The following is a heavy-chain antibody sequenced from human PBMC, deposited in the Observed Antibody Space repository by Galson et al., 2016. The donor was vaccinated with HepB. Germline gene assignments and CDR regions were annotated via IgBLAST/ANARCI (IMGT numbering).Heavy chain of an antibody. J-gene: IGHJ4*02. D-gene: IGHD4-17*01. CDR1: GFTFNNYF. Sequence: SLRLSCAASGFTFNNYFMNWVRQAPGKGLEWVSSISSRSSFIYYADSVRGRFTVSRDNAKNLLYLQMNSLRGEDTAIYYCAREGPGGVGDSSVVSGDYPTETGLFDYWGQGILVTVSS. CDR3: AREGPGGVGDSSVVSGDYPTETGLFDY. CDR2: ISSRSSFI. V-gene: IGHV3-21*01.